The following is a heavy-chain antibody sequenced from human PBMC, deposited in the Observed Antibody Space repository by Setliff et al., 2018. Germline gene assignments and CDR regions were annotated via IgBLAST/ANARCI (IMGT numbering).Heavy chain of an antibody. D-gene: IGHD5-12*01. CDR1: GYTFTGYY. V-gene: IGHV1-2*04. CDR2: INPNSGGT. Sequence: ASVKVSCKASGYTFTGYYMHWVRQAPGQGLEWMGWINPNSGGTNYAQKFQGWATMTRDTSISTAYMELSRLRSDDTAVYYCAREAVHDSGYDGALDYWGQGTLVTVSS. CDR3: AREAVHDSGYDGALDY. J-gene: IGHJ4*02.